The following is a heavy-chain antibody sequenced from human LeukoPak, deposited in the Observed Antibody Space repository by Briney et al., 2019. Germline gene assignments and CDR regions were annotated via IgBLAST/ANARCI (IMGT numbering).Heavy chain of an antibody. Sequence: SETLPLTCAVSGGSISSGGYSWSWIRQPPGKGLGWIGYIYHSGSTNYNPSLKSRVTISVDTSKNQFSLKLSSVTAADTAVYYCARDKGPTTVVTQDWYFDLWGRGTLVTVSS. V-gene: IGHV4-30-2*01. CDR2: IYHSGST. D-gene: IGHD4-23*01. CDR3: ARDKGPTTVVTQDWYFDL. CDR1: GGSISSGGYS. J-gene: IGHJ2*01.